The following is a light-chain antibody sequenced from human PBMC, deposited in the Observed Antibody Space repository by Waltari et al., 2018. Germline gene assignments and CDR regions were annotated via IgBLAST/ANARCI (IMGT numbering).Light chain of an antibody. CDR3: SSFTSSTTLV. J-gene: IGLJ2*01. V-gene: IGLV2-14*01. CDR1: NSDIGPSNY. Sequence: QSALTQPASVSGSPGQSITIPCTATNSDIGPSNYFTWYQQHPGKAPKPMIYNVTNRPSGISNRFSGSKSGDTASLTISGLQADDEADYYCSSFTSSTTLVFGGGTKLTVL. CDR2: NVT.